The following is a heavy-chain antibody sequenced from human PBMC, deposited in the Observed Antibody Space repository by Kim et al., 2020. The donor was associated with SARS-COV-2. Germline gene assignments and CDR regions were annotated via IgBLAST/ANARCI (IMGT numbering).Heavy chain of an antibody. CDR3: ARGYIVVVPSPILGLGPIYYNYYMDV. CDR1: GGSLNGYS. V-gene: IGHV4-34*01. Sequence: SETLSLTCGVYGGSLNGYSWNWIRQPPGKGLEWIGEINHSGGTNYSPSLKSRVTVSMDTSKNQFSLRLSSVTAADTAVYFCARGYIVVVPSPILGLGPIYYNYYMDVGGKGTTVAVSS. CDR2: INHSGGT. J-gene: IGHJ6*03. D-gene: IGHD2-2*01.